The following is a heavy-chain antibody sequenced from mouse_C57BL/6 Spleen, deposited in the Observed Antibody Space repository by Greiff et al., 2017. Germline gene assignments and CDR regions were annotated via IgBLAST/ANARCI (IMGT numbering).Heavy chain of an antibody. CDR2: IYPRSGNT. J-gene: IGHJ1*03. CDR1: GYTFTSYG. D-gene: IGHD4-1*01. CDR3: ARRSLTGTGYFDV. V-gene: IGHV1-81*01. Sequence: VQLQQSGAELARPGASVKLSCKASGYTFTSYGISWVKQRTGQGLEWIGEIYPRSGNTYYNEKFKGKATLTADKSSSTAYMELRSLTSEDSAVYVCARRSLTGTGYFDVWGTGTTVTVSS.